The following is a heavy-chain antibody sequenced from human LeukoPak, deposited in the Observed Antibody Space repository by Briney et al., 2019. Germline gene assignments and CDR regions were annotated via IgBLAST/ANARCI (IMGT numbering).Heavy chain of an antibody. Sequence: SETLSLTGTVSGGSISSGSFYWSWIRQHPGKGLEWIGYMYNSGTPFYNPSLKSRVTVSVDTSKNRFSLRLTSVTAADTAVYFCAGSQDSSGYYNHDAFDTWGQGTVVIVSS. CDR1: GGSISSGSFY. CDR2: MYNSGTP. CDR3: AGSQDSSGYYNHDAFDT. D-gene: IGHD3-22*01. J-gene: IGHJ3*02. V-gene: IGHV4-31*03.